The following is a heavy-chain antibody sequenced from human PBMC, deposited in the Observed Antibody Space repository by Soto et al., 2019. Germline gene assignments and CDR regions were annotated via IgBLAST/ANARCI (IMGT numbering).Heavy chain of an antibody. CDR3: ARAIPRRGGRNYYYYYMDV. CDR1: SGSISSSNW. V-gene: IGHV4-4*02. J-gene: IGHJ6*03. CDR2: IYHSGST. Sequence: QVQLQESGPGLVKPSGTLSLTCAVSSGSISSSNWWSWVRQPPGKGLEWIGEIYHSGSTNYNPSLKSRVTISVDKSKNQFSLKLSSVTAADTAVYYCARAIPRRGGRNYYYYYMDVWGKGTTVTVSS.